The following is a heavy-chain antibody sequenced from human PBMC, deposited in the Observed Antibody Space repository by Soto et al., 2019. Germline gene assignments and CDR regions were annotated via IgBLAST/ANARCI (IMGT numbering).Heavy chain of an antibody. V-gene: IGHV3-30*04. CDR1: GFTFSSYA. CDR2: ISYDGSNK. J-gene: IGHJ4*02. D-gene: IGHD3-3*01. Sequence: GGSLRLSCAASGFTFSSYAMHWVRQAPGKGLEWVAVISYDGSNKYYADSVKGRFTISRDNSKNTLYLQMNSLRAEDTAVYSCARDPQDPSYYDCWSGYFDYWGQGTLVTVSS. CDR3: ARDPQDPSYYDCWSGYFDY.